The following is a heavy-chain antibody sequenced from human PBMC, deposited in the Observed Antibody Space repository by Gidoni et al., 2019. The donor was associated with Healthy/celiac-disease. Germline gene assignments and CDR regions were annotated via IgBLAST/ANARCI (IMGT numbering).Heavy chain of an antibody. CDR1: GFTFSSYA. V-gene: IGHV3-23*01. J-gene: IGHJ4*02. Sequence: EVQLLESGGGLVQPGGSLRLSCAASGFTFSSYAMSWVRQAPGKGLEWVSAISGNGGSTYYADSVKGRFTISRDNSKNTLYLQMNSLRAEDTAVYYCAKFSARYYDSSGYPDYWGQGTLVTVSS. CDR3: AKFSARYYDSSGYPDY. CDR2: ISGNGGST. D-gene: IGHD3-22*01.